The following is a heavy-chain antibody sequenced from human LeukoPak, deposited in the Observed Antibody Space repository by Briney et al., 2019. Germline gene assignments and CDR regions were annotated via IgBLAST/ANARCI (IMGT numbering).Heavy chain of an antibody. Sequence: SETLSLTCAVYGGSFSGYYWSWIRQPPGKGLEWIGEINHSGSTNYNPSLKSRVTISVGTSKNQFSLKLSSVTAADTAVYYCARGPPISLRYFDWLSLYFDYWGQGTLVTVSS. CDR1: GGSFSGYY. CDR2: INHSGST. V-gene: IGHV4-34*01. D-gene: IGHD3-9*01. CDR3: ARGPPISLRYFDWLSLYFDY. J-gene: IGHJ4*02.